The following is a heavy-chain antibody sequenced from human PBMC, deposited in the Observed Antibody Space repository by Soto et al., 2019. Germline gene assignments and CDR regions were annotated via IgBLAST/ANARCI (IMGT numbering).Heavy chain of an antibody. Sequence: SVKVSCKASGGTFSSYAISWVRQAPGQGLEWMGGTIPIFGTANYAQKFQGRVTITADESTSTAYMELSSLRSEDTAVYYCARVPGAENWFDPWGQGTLVTVSS. V-gene: IGHV1-69*13. D-gene: IGHD3-10*01. J-gene: IGHJ5*02. CDR3: ARVPGAENWFDP. CDR1: GGTFSSYA. CDR2: TIPIFGTA.